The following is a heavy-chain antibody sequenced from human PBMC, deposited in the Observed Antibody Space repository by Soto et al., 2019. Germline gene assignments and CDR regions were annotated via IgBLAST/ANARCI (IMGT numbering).Heavy chain of an antibody. J-gene: IGHJ4*02. CDR2: IYYSGST. CDR3: ARHFSVDYFDY. V-gene: IGHV4-59*01. CDR1: GGSISSYD. Sequence: SETLSLTCTVSGGSISSYDWSWIRQPPGKGLEWIGYIYYSGSTNYNPSLKSRVTISVDTSKNQFSLKLSSVTAADTAVYYCARHFSVDYFDYWGQGALVPVSS.